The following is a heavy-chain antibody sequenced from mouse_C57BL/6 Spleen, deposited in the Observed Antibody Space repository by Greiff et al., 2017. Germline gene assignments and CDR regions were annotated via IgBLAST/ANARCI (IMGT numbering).Heavy chain of an antibody. CDR2: IDPENGDT. D-gene: IGHD1-1*01. V-gene: IGHV14-4*01. J-gene: IGHJ2*01. CDR1: GFNIKDDY. Sequence: EVQLQQSGAELVRPGASVKLSCTASGFNIKDDYMHWVQQRPEQGLEWIGWIDPENGDTEYASKFQGKATITADTSSNTAYLQLSSLTSEDTAVYYCTRGDYYGSSPDYWGQGTTLTVSS. CDR3: TRGDYYGSSPDY.